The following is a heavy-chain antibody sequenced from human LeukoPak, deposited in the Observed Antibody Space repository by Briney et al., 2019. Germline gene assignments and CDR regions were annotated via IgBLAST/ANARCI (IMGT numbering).Heavy chain of an antibody. CDR1: GFTFSSYE. Sequence: GGSLRLSCAASGFTFSSYEMNWVRQAPGKELEWVGFIRSKIYGGTAEYAASVQGRFTISRDDSKGIVYLQMNSLKTEDTAVYYCTRDQTPYYWGQGTLVTVSS. V-gene: IGHV3-49*04. J-gene: IGHJ4*02. CDR2: IRSKIYGGTA. CDR3: TRDQTPYY.